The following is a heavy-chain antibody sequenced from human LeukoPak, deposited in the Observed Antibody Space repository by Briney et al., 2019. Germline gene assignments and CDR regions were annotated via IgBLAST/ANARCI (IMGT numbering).Heavy chain of an antibody. CDR1: GDSISSYY. D-gene: IGHD5-12*01. CDR2: IYYSGSS. CDR3: ARGGVGDSGYRETYWFDP. V-gene: IGHV4-59*01. J-gene: IGHJ5*02. Sequence: KPSETLSLTCSVSGDSISSYYWSWIRQPPGKGLEWIGYIYYSGSSNYNPSLKSRVTISIDTSKNQFSLKLGSVTAADTAVYYCARGGVGDSGYRETYWFDPWGQGTLVTVSS.